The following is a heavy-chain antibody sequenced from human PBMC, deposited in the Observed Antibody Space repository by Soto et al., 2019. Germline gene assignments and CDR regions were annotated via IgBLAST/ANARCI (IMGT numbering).Heavy chain of an antibody. D-gene: IGHD2-15*01. CDR1: VFTFSSYS. Sequence: PGGSLRLSCADSVFTFSSYSMNLVRQSPGKGLEWVSSISSSSSYIYYADSVKGRFNISRDNAKNSLCLQMNSLRAEDTAVYYCARVHCSGGSCYSGYDGMEVWGQGTTVTVSS. CDR2: ISSSSSYI. J-gene: IGHJ6*02. V-gene: IGHV3-21*01. CDR3: ARVHCSGGSCYSGYDGMEV.